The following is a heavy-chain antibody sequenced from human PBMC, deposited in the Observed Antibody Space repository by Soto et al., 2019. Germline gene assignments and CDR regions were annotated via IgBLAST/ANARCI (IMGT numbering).Heavy chain of an antibody. J-gene: IGHJ6*02. Sequence: SETLSLTCSVSGASINRGDTDYLNWIRQHPVKGLEWIGYIYYSGRIYYNPSLESRVTISVDTSKNQFSLKLTSVTAAETAVYYCAHSLRPFYYFGLDVWGPGTTVTVS. CDR1: GASINRGDTDY. CDR2: IYYSGRI. CDR3: AHSLRPFYYFGLDV. V-gene: IGHV4-31*03. D-gene: IGHD3-10*01.